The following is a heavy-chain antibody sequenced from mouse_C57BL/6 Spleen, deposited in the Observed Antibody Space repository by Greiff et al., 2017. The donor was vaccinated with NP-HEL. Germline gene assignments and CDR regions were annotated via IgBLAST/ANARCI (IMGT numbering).Heavy chain of an antibody. J-gene: IGHJ3*01. V-gene: IGHV14-2*01. CDR2: IDPEDGET. D-gene: IGHD1-1*01. CDR3: ASYYYGSSPIAY. Sequence: EVQRVESGAELVKPGASVKLSCTASGFNIKDYYMHWVKQRTEQGLEWIGRIDPEDGETKYAPKFQGKATITADTSSNTAYLQLSSLTSEDTAVYYCASYYYGSSPIAYWGQGTLVTVSA. CDR1: GFNIKDYY.